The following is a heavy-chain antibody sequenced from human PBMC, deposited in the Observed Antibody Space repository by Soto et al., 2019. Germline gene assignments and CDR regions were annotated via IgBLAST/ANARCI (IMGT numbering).Heavy chain of an antibody. CDR3: AREALELRPRVDALDI. V-gene: IGHV4-31*03. CDR2: IYYSGST. J-gene: IGHJ3*02. D-gene: IGHD1-7*01. Sequence: SETLSLTCTVSGGSISSGGYYWSWIRQHPGKGLEWIGYIYYSGSTYYNPSLKSRVTISVDTSKNQFSLKLSSVTAADTAVYYCAREALELRPRVDALDIWGKGTMVTVS. CDR1: GGSISSGGYY.